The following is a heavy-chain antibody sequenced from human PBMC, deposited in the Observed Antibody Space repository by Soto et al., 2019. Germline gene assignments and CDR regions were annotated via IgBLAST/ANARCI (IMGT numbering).Heavy chain of an antibody. CDR2: IIPILGIA. Sequence: ASVKVSCKASGGTFSSYTISWVRQAPGQGLEWMGRIIPILGIANYAQKFQGRVTITADKSTSTAYMELNNLRADDTAVYYCAKESVRHFDYDLWGQGTLVTVSS. D-gene: IGHD3-10*01. V-gene: IGHV1-69*04. CDR3: AKESVRHFDYDL. CDR1: GGTFSSYT. J-gene: IGHJ5*02.